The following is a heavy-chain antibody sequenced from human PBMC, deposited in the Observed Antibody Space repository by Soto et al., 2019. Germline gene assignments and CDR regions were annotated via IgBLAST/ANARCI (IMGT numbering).Heavy chain of an antibody. Sequence: GASVKVSCKASGYTFTSYGISWVRQAPGQGLEWMGWISAYNGNTNYAQKLQGRVTMTTDTSTSTAYMELRSLRSDDTAVYYCARDRTTYYYGSGSYPWFDPWGQGTLVTVSS. D-gene: IGHD3-10*01. CDR2: ISAYNGNT. CDR1: GYTFTSYG. J-gene: IGHJ5*02. V-gene: IGHV1-18*01. CDR3: ARDRTTYYYGSGSYPWFDP.